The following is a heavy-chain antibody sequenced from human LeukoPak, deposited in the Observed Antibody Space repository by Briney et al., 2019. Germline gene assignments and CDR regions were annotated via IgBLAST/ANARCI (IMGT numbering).Heavy chain of an antibody. CDR1: GGSISSYY. V-gene: IGHV4-59*08. D-gene: IGHD3-16*01. J-gene: IGHJ5*02. CDR3: ARHVGARWFDP. CDR2: IYYSGST. Sequence: PSETLSPTCTVSGGSISSYYWSWIRQPPGKGLEWIGYIYYSGSTNYNPSLKSRVTISVDTSKNQFSLKLSSVTAADTAVYYCARHVGARWFDPWGQGTLVTVSS.